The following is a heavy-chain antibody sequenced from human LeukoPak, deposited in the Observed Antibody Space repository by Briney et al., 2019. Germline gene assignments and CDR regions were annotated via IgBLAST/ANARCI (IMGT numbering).Heavy chain of an antibody. CDR2: IKEDGSEK. CDR1: GFTFSSHW. Sequence: GGSLRLSCAASGFTFSSHWMSWVRQAPGKGLEWVANIKEDGSEKRYVDSVKGRFTISRDNAKNTLNLQMNSLRAEDTAVYYCARDLGQYYDTSDNWFDPWGQGTLVTVSS. J-gene: IGHJ5*02. CDR3: ARDLGQYYDTSDNWFDP. D-gene: IGHD3-22*01. V-gene: IGHV3-7*01.